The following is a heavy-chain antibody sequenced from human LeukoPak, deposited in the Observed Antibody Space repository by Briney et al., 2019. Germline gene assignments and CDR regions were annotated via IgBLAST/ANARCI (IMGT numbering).Heavy chain of an antibody. J-gene: IGHJ5*02. CDR2: ISSDGAT. CDR3: ATSRGAS. V-gene: IGHV3-53*01. D-gene: IGHD3-16*01. Sequence: GGSLRLSCAASGFIFSSDFMSWVRQAPGKGLAWVSLISSDGATYYSDSVKGRFTISRDSFKNTLSLQMNSLSAEDTAVYYCATSRGASWGPGTLVTVSS. CDR1: GFIFSSDF.